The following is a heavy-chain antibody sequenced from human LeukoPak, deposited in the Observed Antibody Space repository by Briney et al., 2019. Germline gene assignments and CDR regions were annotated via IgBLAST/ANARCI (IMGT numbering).Heavy chain of an antibody. Sequence: ASVKVSCKASGYTFTGYYMHWVRQAPGQGLEWMGRINPNSGGTNYAQKFQGRVTMTRDTSISTAYMELSRLRSDDTAVYYCAREIFDSYYYYYYGMDVWGQGTTVTVSS. J-gene: IGHJ6*02. CDR1: GYTFTGYY. D-gene: IGHD3-9*01. CDR2: INPNSGGT. CDR3: AREIFDSYYYYYYGMDV. V-gene: IGHV1-2*02.